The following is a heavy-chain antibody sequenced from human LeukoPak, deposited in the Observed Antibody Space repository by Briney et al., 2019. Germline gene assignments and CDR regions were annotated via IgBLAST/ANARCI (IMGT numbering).Heavy chain of an antibody. CDR3: ATGYGDFRVEGRYFYS. D-gene: IGHD4-17*01. J-gene: IGHJ4*02. V-gene: IGHV4-59*01. CDR2: VHYSGTT. Sequence: SETLSLACTVSDGSITNYDWSWVRQPPGKGLEFIGHVHYSGTTNYNPSLRSRVTISIDTSKKHFFLKLKSVTAADTAVYYCATGYGDFRVEGRYFYSWGQGTLVTVSS. CDR1: DGSITNYD.